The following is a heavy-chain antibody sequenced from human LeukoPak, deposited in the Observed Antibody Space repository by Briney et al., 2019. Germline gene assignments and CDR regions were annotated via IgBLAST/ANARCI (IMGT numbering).Heavy chain of an antibody. CDR2: INPNSGGT. CDR3: ATYPQNYDSSCYYYNYYYYMDV. Sequence: GASVKVSCKASGYTFTGYYMHWVRQAPGQGLEWMGWINPNSGGTNYAQKFQGRVTMTRDTSISTAYMELSRLRSDDTAVYYCATYPQNYDSSCYYYNYYYYMDVWGKGTTVTVSS. J-gene: IGHJ6*03. V-gene: IGHV1-2*02. CDR1: GYTFTGYY. D-gene: IGHD3-22*01.